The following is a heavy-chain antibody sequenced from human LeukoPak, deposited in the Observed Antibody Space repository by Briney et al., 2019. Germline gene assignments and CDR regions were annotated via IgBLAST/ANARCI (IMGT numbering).Heavy chain of an antibody. D-gene: IGHD3-22*01. CDR2: FDPEDGET. J-gene: IGHJ4*01. CDR1: GYTLTELS. Sequence: ASVKVSCKVSGYTLTELSMHWVRQAPGKGLEWMGGFDPEDGETIYAQKFQGRVTMTEDTSTDTAYMELSSLRSEDTAVYYCATLQGHYYDSSGYFGYWGQEPWSPSPQ. V-gene: IGHV1-24*01. CDR3: ATLQGHYYDSSGYFGY.